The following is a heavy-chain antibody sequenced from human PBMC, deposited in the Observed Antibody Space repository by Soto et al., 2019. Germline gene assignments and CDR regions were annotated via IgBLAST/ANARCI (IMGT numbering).Heavy chain of an antibody. J-gene: IGHJ4*02. D-gene: IGHD2-2*01. V-gene: IGHV3-33*01. Sequence: QVQLVESGGGVVQPGRSLRLSCAASGFTFSSYGMHGVRQAPGKGLEWVAVIWYDGSNKYYADSVKGRFTISRDNSKNTLYLQMNSLRAEDTAVYYCARGPIVVVGDVPLDYWGQGTLVTVSS. CDR1: GFTFSSYG. CDR2: IWYDGSNK. CDR3: ARGPIVVVGDVPLDY.